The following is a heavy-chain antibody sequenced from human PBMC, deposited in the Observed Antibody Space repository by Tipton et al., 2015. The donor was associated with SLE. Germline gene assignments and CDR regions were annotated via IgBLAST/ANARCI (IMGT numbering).Heavy chain of an antibody. CDR2: ISHTGRS. Sequence: TLSLTCTVSGYSIDSGHFWGWIRQPPGRALEWLGSISHTGRSYYNTSLQSRITMSLDTSRNRVFLRLSSVTAADTAIYYCARHDYDDNGYYLHYFEYWGQGTLVTVST. D-gene: IGHD3-22*01. J-gene: IGHJ4*02. V-gene: IGHV4-38-2*02. CDR1: GYSIDSGHF. CDR3: ARHDYDDNGYYLHYFEY.